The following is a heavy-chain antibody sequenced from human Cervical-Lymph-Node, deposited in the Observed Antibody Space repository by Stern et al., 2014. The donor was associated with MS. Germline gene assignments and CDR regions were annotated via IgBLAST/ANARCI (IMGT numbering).Heavy chain of an antibody. CDR2: ISPHTGGA. Sequence: VQLVESGAEVKKPGASVKVSCKASGYSFTDFNTHWVRQAPGQGLEWMGRISPHTGGARYAEKFQGRVTMTRDTSITTAYMELDRLTSDDTAVYYCATHGGSSFQMDVWGQGTPVTVSS. D-gene: IGHD6-13*01. J-gene: IGHJ6*02. V-gene: IGHV1-2*06. CDR1: GYSFTDFN. CDR3: ATHGGSSFQMDV.